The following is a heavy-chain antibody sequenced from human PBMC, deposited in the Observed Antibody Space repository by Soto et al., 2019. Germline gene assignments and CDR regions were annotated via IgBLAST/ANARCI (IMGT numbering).Heavy chain of an antibody. CDR3: ARALVVVVAADAFDI. D-gene: IGHD2-15*01. CDR1: GGSISSGDYY. CDR2: IYYSGST. J-gene: IGHJ3*02. Sequence: QVPLQESGPGLVKPSQTLSLTCTVSGGSISSGDYYWSWIRQPPGKGLEWIGYIYYSGSTYYNPSLKSRVTISVDTSKNQFSLKLSSVTAADTAVYYCARALVVVVAADAFDIWGQGTMVTVSS. V-gene: IGHV4-30-4*01.